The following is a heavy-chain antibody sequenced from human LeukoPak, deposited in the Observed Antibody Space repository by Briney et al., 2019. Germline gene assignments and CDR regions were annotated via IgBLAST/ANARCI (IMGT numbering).Heavy chain of an antibody. CDR3: ATWRTAKTGFDY. CDR2: INPKSGGA. J-gene: IGHJ4*02. D-gene: IGHD1-1*01. CDR1: GYTFTGYY. Sequence: ASVKVSCKASGYTFTGYYIHWVRQAPGQGLEWMGWINPKSGGANYAQKFQGRVTMTRDTSISTAYMELSRLRSVDTAVYYCATWRTAKTGFDYWGQGTLVTVSS. V-gene: IGHV1-2*02.